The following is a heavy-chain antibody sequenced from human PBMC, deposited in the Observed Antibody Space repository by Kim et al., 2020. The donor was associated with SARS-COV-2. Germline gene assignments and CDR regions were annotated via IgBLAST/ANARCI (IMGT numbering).Heavy chain of an antibody. D-gene: IGHD3-9*01. CDR2: ISGTGGST. V-gene: IGHV3-23*01. CDR1: GFTFSSHA. Sequence: GGSLRLSCAASGFTFSSHAMSWVRQAPGKGLEWVSAISGTGGSTFYADSVKGRFVMSRDNSRNMLSLQMDSLTVEDTAIYYCATFDALTGYLGFDHWGKGPRFTVSS. CDR3: ATFDALTGYLGFDH. J-gene: IGHJ4*02.